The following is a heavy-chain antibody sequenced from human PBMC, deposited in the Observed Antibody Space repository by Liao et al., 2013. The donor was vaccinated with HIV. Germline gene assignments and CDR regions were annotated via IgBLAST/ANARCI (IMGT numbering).Heavy chain of an antibody. D-gene: IGHD3-22*01. CDR3: ARVDRAPNFFDH. Sequence: QLRLQESGPGLVKPSETLSLTCTVSGDSITSIDYYWGWIRQPPGKGLEWIGYIYYSGSTYYNPSLKGRVTISIDTSRNKFSLNLHSVTVADTAVYYCARVDRAPNFFDHWGQGSLVIVSS. V-gene: IGHV4-30-4*08. CDR2: IYYSGST. CDR1: GDSITSIDYY. J-gene: IGHJ4*02.